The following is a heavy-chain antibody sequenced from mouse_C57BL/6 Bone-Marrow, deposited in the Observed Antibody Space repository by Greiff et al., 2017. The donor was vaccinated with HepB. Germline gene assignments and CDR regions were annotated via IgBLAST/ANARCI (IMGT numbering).Heavy chain of an antibody. CDR2: INPKNGGT. Sequence: VQLQQSGPELVKPGASVKISCKASGYTFTDYYMNWVKQSHGKSLEWIGDINPKNGGTSYNQKFKGKATLTVDKSSSTAYMELRSLTSEDSAVYYCARDCGAMDYWGQGTSVTVSS. V-gene: IGHV1-26*01. J-gene: IGHJ4*01. CDR3: ARDCGAMDY. CDR1: GYTFTDYY.